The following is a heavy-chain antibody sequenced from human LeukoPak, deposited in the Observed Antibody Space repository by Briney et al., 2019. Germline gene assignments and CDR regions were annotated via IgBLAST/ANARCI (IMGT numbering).Heavy chain of an antibody. CDR3: ARLMGSGFDP. J-gene: IGHJ5*02. CDR2: IYYSGST. Sequence: SETLSLTCTVSGGSISSYYWSWIRQPPGKGLEWIGYIYYSGSTNYNPSLKSRVTISVDTSKNQFSLKLSSVTAADTAVYYCARLMGSGFDPWGQGTLVTVSS. CDR1: GGSISSYY. V-gene: IGHV4-59*08. D-gene: IGHD2-8*01.